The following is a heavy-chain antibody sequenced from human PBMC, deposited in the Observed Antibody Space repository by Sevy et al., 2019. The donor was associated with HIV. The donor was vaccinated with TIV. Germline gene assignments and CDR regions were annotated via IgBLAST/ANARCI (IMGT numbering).Heavy chain of an antibody. Sequence: GGSLRLSCAASGFTFSSYAMHWVRQAPGKGLEWVAVKSYDGSNKYYADSVKGRFTISRDNSKNTLYLQMNSLRAEDTAVYYCARDYYDSSGYVYWGQGTLVTVSS. J-gene: IGHJ4*02. V-gene: IGHV3-30-3*01. CDR2: KSYDGSNK. CDR1: GFTFSSYA. CDR3: ARDYYDSSGYVY. D-gene: IGHD3-22*01.